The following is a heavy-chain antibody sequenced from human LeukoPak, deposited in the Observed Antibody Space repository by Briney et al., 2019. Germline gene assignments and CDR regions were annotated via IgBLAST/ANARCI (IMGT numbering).Heavy chain of an antibody. V-gene: IGHV7-4-1*02. CDR1: GXXFTXYA. J-gene: IGHJ6*02. CDR2: INTNTGNP. CDR3: ACYYYGMDV. Sequence: SXXASGXXFTXYAXXWVRQXPXQXLEWMGWINTNTGNPTYAQGFTGRFVFSLDTSVSTAYLQISSLKAEDTAVYYCACYYYGMDVWGQGTTVTVSS.